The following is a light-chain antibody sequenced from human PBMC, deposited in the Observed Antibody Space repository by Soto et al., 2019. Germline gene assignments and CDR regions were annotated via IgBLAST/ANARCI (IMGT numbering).Light chain of an antibody. J-gene: IGKJ2*01. V-gene: IGKV3-11*01. CDR2: DAS. Sequence: EIVLTQSPATLSLSPGERATLSCRASQSVSSYLAWYQQKPGQAPRLLIYDASNRATGIPARFSGSGSGPDFTLTISSLEPDDFAVYYCQQRSNWYTFGQGTKLEIK. CDR3: QQRSNWYT. CDR1: QSVSSY.